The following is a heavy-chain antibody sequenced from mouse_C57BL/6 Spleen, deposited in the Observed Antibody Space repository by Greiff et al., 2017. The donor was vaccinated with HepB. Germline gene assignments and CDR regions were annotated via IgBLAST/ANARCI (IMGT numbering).Heavy chain of an antibody. CDR1: GFTFSSYA. CDR2: ISDGGSYT. CDR3: ARDTGTAGDAMDY. J-gene: IGHJ4*01. V-gene: IGHV5-4*01. Sequence: DVMLVESGGGLVKPGGSLKLSCAASGFTFSSYAMSWVRQTPEKRLEWVATISDGGSYTYYPDNVKGRFTISRDNAKNNLYLQMSHLKSEDTAMYYCARDTGTAGDAMDYWGQGTSVTGSS.